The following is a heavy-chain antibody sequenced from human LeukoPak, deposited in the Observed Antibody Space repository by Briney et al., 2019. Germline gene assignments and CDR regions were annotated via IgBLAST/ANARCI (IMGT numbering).Heavy chain of an antibody. CDR1: GFTFSSYA. CDR3: AKLSITMVRGVIGPFDY. V-gene: IGHV3-30*04. J-gene: IGHJ4*02. Sequence: PGRSLRLSCAASGFTFSSYAMHWVRQAPGKGLEWVAVISYDGSNKYYADSVKGRFTISRDNSKNTLYLQMNSPRAEDTAVYYCAKLSITMVRGVIGPFDYWGQGTLVTVSS. CDR2: ISYDGSNK. D-gene: IGHD3-10*01.